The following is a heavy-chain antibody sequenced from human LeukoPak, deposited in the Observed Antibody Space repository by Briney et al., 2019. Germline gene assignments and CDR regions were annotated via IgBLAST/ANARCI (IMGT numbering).Heavy chain of an antibody. CDR2: IYYSGST. V-gene: IGHV4-59*01. D-gene: IGHD3-10*01. CDR3: ARENTMVRGAFDAFDS. J-gene: IGHJ3*02. Sequence: SETLSLTCTVSGGTISSYYWSLIRQPPGKGLEWIGYIYYSGSTNYNPSLKSRVTVSVDTSNNQFSLKLSSVTAADTAVYYWARENTMVRGAFDAFDSWGQGTMVTVSS. CDR1: GGTISSYY.